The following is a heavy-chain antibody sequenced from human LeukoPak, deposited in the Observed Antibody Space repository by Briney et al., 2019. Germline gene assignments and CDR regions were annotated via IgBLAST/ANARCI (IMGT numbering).Heavy chain of an antibody. CDR3: AGGYDSSGYTDASDI. D-gene: IGHD3-22*01. CDR2: ISNSGTNI. Sequence: GGSLRLSCAASGFTFSDYAMNWVRQAPGKGLEWLSSISNSGTNIYYADSVKGRFTISRDNSKKTLYLQMKSLRVEDTAVHYCAGGYDSSGYTDASDIWGQGTMVTVSS. J-gene: IGHJ3*02. CDR1: GFTFSDYA. V-gene: IGHV3-23*01.